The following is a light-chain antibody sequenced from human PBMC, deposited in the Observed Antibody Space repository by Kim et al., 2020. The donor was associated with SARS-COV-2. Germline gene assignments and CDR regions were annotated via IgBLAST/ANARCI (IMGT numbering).Light chain of an antibody. J-gene: IGKJ2*03. Sequence: SATVGDRVTITCQASQDSSNYLNWYQQKPGKAPKLLIYDASNLETGVPSRFSGSGSGTDFTFTISSLQPEDIATYYCQQYDNLPYSFGQGTKLEI. CDR1: QDSSNY. V-gene: IGKV1-33*01. CDR2: DAS. CDR3: QQYDNLPYS.